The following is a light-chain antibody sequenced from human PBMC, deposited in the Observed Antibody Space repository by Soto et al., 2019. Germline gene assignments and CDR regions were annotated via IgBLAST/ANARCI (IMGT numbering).Light chain of an antibody. Sequence: EIVLTQSPGTLSLSPGERATLSCRASQSVSSSYLAWYQQKPGQAPRLLIYGASRRATGIPDRFSGSGSGTDFTLTISRLEPEDFAVYYCQQYGSSPQNTFGQGTKLEIK. CDR2: GAS. J-gene: IGKJ2*01. CDR1: QSVSSSY. CDR3: QQYGSSPQNT. V-gene: IGKV3-20*01.